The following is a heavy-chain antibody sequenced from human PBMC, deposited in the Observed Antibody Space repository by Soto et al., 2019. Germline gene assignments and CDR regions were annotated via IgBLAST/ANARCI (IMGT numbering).Heavy chain of an antibody. V-gene: IGHV1-18*01. CDR3: CSSQVPTSFDY. CDR1: GYTFTNFG. Sequence: QVQLLQSGAEVMKPGASVKVSCKASGYTFTNFGISWVRQAPGQGLEWMGWINTYNGKTNYAQKLQGRATLTTDTCTSTAYMELRSLTSDDTAIYYCCSSQVPTSFDYWGQGALVTVSS. CDR2: INTYNGKT. J-gene: IGHJ4*02. D-gene: IGHD2-15*01.